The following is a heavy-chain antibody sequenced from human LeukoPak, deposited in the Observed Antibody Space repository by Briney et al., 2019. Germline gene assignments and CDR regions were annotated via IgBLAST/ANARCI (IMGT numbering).Heavy chain of an antibody. D-gene: IGHD5-24*01. CDR3: AKVGDGYNNFDY. V-gene: IGHV3-30*18. J-gene: IGHJ4*02. Sequence: GRALRLFSAASGFTFRSYGMHWVRHPPGKGLEWVAGIIYHASNKYYADSVKGRFTISRDNSKNTVYLQMNSLRAEDTAVYYCAKVGDGYNNFDYWGQGTLVTVSS. CDR1: GFTFRSYG. CDR2: IIYHASNK.